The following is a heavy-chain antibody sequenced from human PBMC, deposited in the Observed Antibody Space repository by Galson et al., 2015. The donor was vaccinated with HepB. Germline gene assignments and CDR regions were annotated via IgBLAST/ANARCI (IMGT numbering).Heavy chain of an antibody. CDR3: VRDNMGRIAAAVPSWFDP. D-gene: IGHD6-13*01. Sequence: SVKVSCKASGGTFSSYGISWVRQAPGQGLEWMGGIIPTFGIANYAQKFQGRVTITADESTSTAYMELSSLRSEDTAVYYCVRDNMGRIAAAVPSWFDPWGQGTLVTVSS. CDR1: GGTFSSYG. J-gene: IGHJ5*02. V-gene: IGHV1-69*13. CDR2: IIPTFGIA.